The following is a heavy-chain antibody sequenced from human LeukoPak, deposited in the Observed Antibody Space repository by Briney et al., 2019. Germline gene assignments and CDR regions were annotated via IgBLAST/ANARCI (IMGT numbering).Heavy chain of an antibody. CDR2: ISWNSGSI. J-gene: IGHJ4*02. Sequence: PGGSLRLSCAASGFTFDDYAMHWVRQAPGKGLEWVSGISWNSGSIGYADSVKGRFTISRDNAKNSLYLQMNSLRAEDTALYYCAKEPPVTMVRGVIIGIDYWGQGTLVTVSS. CDR3: AKEPPVTMVRGVIIGIDY. V-gene: IGHV3-9*01. D-gene: IGHD3-10*01. CDR1: GFTFDDYA.